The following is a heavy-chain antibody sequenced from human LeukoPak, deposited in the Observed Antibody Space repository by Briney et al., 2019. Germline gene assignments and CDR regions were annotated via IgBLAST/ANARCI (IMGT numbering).Heavy chain of an antibody. CDR3: ARDTMVRGVNY. J-gene: IGHJ4*02. Sequence: SENLSLTCTVSGYSISSGYYWGWIRQPPGKGLEWIGSIYHSGSTYYNPSLKSRVTISVDTSKNQFSLKLSSVTAADTAVYYCARDTMVRGVNYWGQGTLVTVSS. CDR2: IYHSGST. D-gene: IGHD3-10*01. V-gene: IGHV4-38-2*02. CDR1: GYSISSGYY.